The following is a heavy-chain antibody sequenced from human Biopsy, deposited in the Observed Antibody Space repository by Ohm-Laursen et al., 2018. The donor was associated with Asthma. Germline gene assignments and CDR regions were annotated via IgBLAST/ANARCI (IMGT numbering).Heavy chain of an antibody. J-gene: IGHJ4*02. CDR3: AKEVFPGWELRRGPDS. V-gene: IGHV3-30*18. CDR2: ISFDGTNR. CDR1: GFSFSNYG. Sequence: SLRLSCSAAGFSFSNYGMHWVRQAPGKGLDWVAAISFDGTNRNYTDSVKGRFTISRDNSRNTLHLEMNSLRAEDTAVYFCAKEVFPGWELRRGPDSWGQGTPVTVSS. D-gene: IGHD1-26*01.